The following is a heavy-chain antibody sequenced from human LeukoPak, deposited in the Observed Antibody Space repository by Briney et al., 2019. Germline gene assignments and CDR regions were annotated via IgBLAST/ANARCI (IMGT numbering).Heavy chain of an antibody. V-gene: IGHV3-53*01. CDR2: IYSGGST. Sequence: QAGGSLRLSCAASGFTFSSYGMHWVRQAPGKGLEWVSVIYSGGSTYYADSVKGRFTISRDNSKNTLYLQMNSLRAEDTAVYYCARGTYSSSWSFDYWGQGTLVTVSS. J-gene: IGHJ4*02. CDR1: GFTFSSYG. CDR3: ARGTYSSSWSFDY. D-gene: IGHD6-13*01.